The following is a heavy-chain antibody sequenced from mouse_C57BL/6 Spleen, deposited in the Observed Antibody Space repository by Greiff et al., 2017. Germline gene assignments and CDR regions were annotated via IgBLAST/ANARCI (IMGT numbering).Heavy chain of an antibody. D-gene: IGHD1-1*01. CDR3: AREGGYYGSSPFDY. CDR2: IDPTSGGT. CDR1: GYTFTSYW. Sequence: QVQLQQPGAELVKPGASVKLSCKASGYTFTSYWMHWVKQRPGRGLEWIGRIDPTSGGTKSNEKFKSKATLTGDKPSSTAYMQLSSLTSDDSAFYYCAREGGYYGSSPFDYWGQGTALTVSS. V-gene: IGHV1-72*01. J-gene: IGHJ2*01.